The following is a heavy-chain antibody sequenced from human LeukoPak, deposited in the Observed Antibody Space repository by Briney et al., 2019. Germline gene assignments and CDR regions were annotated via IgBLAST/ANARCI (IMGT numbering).Heavy chain of an antibody. J-gene: IGHJ4*02. CDR1: GGTFSSYA. V-gene: IGHV1-69*01. Sequence: SVTVSCKASGGTFSSYAISWVRQAPGQGLEWMGGIIPIFGTANYAQKFQGRVTITADESTSTAYMELSSLRSEDTAVYYCARASITFGGVIVIRAFDYWGQGTLVTVSS. CDR3: ARASITFGGVIVIRAFDY. CDR2: IIPIFGTA. D-gene: IGHD3-16*02.